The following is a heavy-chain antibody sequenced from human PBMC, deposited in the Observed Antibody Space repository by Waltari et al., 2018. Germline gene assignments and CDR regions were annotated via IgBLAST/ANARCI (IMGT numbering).Heavy chain of an antibody. CDR1: GFSLSTSGVG. V-gene: IGHV2-5*01. D-gene: IGHD2-8*01. J-gene: IGHJ4*02. Sequence: QITLKESGPTLVKPTQTLTLTCTFSGFSLSTSGVGVGWIRQPPGKALEWLALIYWTDEKRYSPSLKSRLTITKDTSKNQVVLTMANMDPVDTATYYCAHRRRVRAPYEAGFDYWGQGTLVTVSS. CDR3: AHRRRVRAPYEAGFDY. CDR2: IYWTDEK.